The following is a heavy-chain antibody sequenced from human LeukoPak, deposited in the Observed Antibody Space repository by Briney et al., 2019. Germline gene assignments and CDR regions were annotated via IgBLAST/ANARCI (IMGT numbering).Heavy chain of an antibody. CDR1: GGSISSGSYY. Sequence: SETLSLTCTVSGGSISSGSYYWTWIRQPPGKGLEYIGYFYYSGSTNYNPSLKGRVTISVDTSKNQLSLKVTSVTAADTAVYYCARGRDEVMVLGPAAHGMDVWGQGTMVTVSS. V-gene: IGHV4-61*01. J-gene: IGHJ6*02. CDR3: ARGRDEVMVLGPAAHGMDV. CDR2: FYYSGST. D-gene: IGHD3-10*01.